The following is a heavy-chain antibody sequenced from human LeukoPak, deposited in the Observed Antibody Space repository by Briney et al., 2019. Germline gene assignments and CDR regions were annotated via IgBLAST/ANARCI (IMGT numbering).Heavy chain of an antibody. V-gene: IGHV3-74*01. CDR2: ISSDGSIT. Sequence: GGSLRLSCAASGFPFSSYWIHWVRQAPGKGLVWVSRISSDGSITSYADSVKGRFTISRDNAKNTLYLQMNSLRAEDTAVYYCARGLWFGEPLLTPWGQGTLVTVSS. CDR3: ARGLWFGEPLLTP. D-gene: IGHD3-10*01. CDR1: GFPFSSYW. J-gene: IGHJ5*02.